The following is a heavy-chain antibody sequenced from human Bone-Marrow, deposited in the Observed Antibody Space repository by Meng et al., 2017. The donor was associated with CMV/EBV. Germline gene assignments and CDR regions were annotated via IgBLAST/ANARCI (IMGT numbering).Heavy chain of an antibody. Sequence: GESLKISCAASGFTFSSYGMHWVRQAPGKGLEWVAFIRYDGSNKYYADSVKGRFTISRDNSKNTLYLQMNSLRAEDTAVYYCALLGGVRVYSYQGGWYFDLWGRGTLVTASS. J-gene: IGHJ2*01. CDR2: IRYDGSNK. CDR1: GFTFSSYG. D-gene: IGHD5-18*01. V-gene: IGHV3-30*02. CDR3: ALLGGVRVYSYQGGWYFDL.